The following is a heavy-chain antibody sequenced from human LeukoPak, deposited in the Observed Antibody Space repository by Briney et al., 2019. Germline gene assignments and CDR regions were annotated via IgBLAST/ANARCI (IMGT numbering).Heavy chain of an antibody. CDR1: GGSGSSDS. J-gene: IGHJ6*03. D-gene: IGHD5-18*01. V-gene: IGHV4-59*02. Sequence: PSETLSLTRTVSGGSGSSDSRSWIRQPPGQGLEWIGYISYSGSTSYNPSLKSRVTISVDPSKSQLSLKLRSVTAVDTAVYYCARRTRSFSYTYGDAHYYYHMHVRGKGATVIVS. CDR3: ARRTRSFSYTYGDAHYYYHMHV. CDR2: ISYSGST.